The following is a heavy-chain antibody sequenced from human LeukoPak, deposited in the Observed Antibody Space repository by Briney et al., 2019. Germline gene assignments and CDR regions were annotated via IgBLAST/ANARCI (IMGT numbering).Heavy chain of an antibody. CDR3: ARDYDILTGYYSDY. V-gene: IGHV3-53*01. CDR2: LYSGGST. Sequence: GGSLRLSCAASGFTVSRNYMSWVRQAPGKGLEWVSVLYSGGSTNYADSVKGRFTISRDNSKNTLYLQMNSLRAEDTAVYYCARDYDILTGYYSDYWGQGTLVTVSS. CDR1: GFTVSRNY. D-gene: IGHD3-9*01. J-gene: IGHJ4*02.